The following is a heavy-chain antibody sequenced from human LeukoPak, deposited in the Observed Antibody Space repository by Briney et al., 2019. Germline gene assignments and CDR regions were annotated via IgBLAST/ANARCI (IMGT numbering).Heavy chain of an antibody. Sequence: PSETLSLTCTVSGGSISSDYWSWIRQPPGKGLEWVGYVYSSGSTNYHPSLKSRVTISVDTSKDQFSLNLSSVTAADTAVYYCARGGRISVVRGIFKGWFDPWGQGILVTVSS. CDR2: VYSSGST. V-gene: IGHV4-59*01. CDR1: GGSISSDY. D-gene: IGHD3-10*01. CDR3: ARGGRISVVRGIFKGWFDP. J-gene: IGHJ5*02.